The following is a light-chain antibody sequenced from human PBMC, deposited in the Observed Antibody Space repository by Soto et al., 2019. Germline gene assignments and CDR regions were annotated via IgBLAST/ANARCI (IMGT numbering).Light chain of an antibody. V-gene: IGKV3-15*01. CDR1: ESVGDK. CDR2: GVS. CDR3: QQYDKWPPYT. J-gene: IGKJ2*01. Sequence: EVVMTQSPAILSVSPGDRATLSCRASESVGDKLAWSQQKDGQPPRLLIYGVSTRARDCLPRFSGGGSGTEFTLTISSLQPDDCAIYYCQQYDKWPPYTFGQGTKVEIK.